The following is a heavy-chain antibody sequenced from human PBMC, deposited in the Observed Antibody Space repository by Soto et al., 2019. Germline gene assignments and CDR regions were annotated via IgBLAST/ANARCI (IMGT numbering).Heavy chain of an antibody. V-gene: IGHV1-3*01. J-gene: IGHJ6*02. CDR1: GYTFTSYA. CDR2: INAGNGNT. Sequence: ASGNVSCKASGYTFTSYAMHWVRQAPGQRLEWMGWINAGNGNTKYSQKFQGRVTITRDTSASTAYMELSSLRSDDTAVYYCARGGSSSFVLLWASYYYDGMDVWGQGTTVTVSS. CDR3: ARGGSSSFVLLWASYYYDGMDV. D-gene: IGHD3-10*01.